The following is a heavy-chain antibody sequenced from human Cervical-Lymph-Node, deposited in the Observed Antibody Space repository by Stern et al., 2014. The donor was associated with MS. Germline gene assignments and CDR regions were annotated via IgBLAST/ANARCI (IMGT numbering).Heavy chain of an antibody. CDR1: GFTFSSYA. CDR3: AKTPMAIFGVVTYYFDY. CDR2: ISGSGGST. J-gene: IGHJ4*02. V-gene: IGHV3-23*04. D-gene: IGHD3-3*01. Sequence: EVQLVEPGGGLVQPGGSLRLSCAASGFTFSSYAMSWVRQAPGKGLEWVSAISGSGGSTYYAGSVKGRFTISRDNSKNTLYLQMNSLRAEDTAVYYCAKTPMAIFGVVTYYFDYWGQGTLVTVSS.